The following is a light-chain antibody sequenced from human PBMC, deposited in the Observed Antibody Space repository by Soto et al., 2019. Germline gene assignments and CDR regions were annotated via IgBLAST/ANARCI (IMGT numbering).Light chain of an antibody. CDR3: QQYNNRPPLT. V-gene: IGKV3-15*01. J-gene: IGKJ4*01. CDR2: GAS. CDR1: QSVGSK. Sequence: EIVMTQSPATLSVSPGERATLSCRASQSVGSKLAWYQQKPGQAPRLLIYGASTRATGIPVRFSGSGSGTEFTLTISSLQSEDFAVYYCQQYNNRPPLTFGGGTKVEIK.